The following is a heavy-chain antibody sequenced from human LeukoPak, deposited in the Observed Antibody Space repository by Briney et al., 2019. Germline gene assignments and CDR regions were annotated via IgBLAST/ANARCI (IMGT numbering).Heavy chain of an antibody. CDR1: GFTVSSNY. J-gene: IGHJ4*02. V-gene: IGHV3-53*01. Sequence: PGGSLRLSCAASGFTVSSNYMSWVRQAPGKGLEWVSVIYSGGYTYYADSVKGRFTISRDNSLNTLYLQMNSLRAEDTAVYYCARISAWTFDYWGQGTLVTVSS. CDR3: ARISAWTFDY. CDR2: IYSGGYT. D-gene: IGHD3/OR15-3a*01.